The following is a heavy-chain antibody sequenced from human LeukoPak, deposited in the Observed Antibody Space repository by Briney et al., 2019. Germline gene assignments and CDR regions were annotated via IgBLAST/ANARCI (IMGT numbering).Heavy chain of an antibody. CDR3: ARHGTISSESYFDY. V-gene: IGHV4-59*08. CDR2: IHNSGRT. J-gene: IGHJ4*02. Sequence: SETLSLTCAVSGVSINRYYWSWIRQSPGKGLEWIGYIHNSGRTNYNPSLKSRVTGFVDTSKNQVSLRLSSVTAADTAVYYCARHGTISSESYFDYWGQGALVTVSS. D-gene: IGHD1-14*01. CDR1: GVSINRYY.